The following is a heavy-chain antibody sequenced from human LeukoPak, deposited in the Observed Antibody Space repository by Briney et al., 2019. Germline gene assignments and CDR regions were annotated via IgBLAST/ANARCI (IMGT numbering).Heavy chain of an antibody. CDR3: ARVGTYGSGSYLSWLDY. D-gene: IGHD3-10*01. CDR2: IYYSGST. CDR1: GGSISSYY. J-gene: IGHJ4*02. V-gene: IGHV4-59*01. Sequence: PSETLSLTCTVSGGSISSYYWSWIRQPPGKGLEWIGYIYYSGSTNYNPSLKSRVTISVDTSKNQFSLKLSSVTAADTAVYYCARVGTYGSGSYLSWLDYWGQGTPVTVSS.